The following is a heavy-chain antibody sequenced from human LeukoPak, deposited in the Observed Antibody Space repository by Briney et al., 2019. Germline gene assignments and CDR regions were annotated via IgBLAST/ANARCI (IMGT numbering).Heavy chain of an antibody. CDR2: IYYSGST. CDR1: GGSISSYY. Sequence: PSETLSLTCTVSGGSISSYYWSWIRQPPGKRLEWIGYIYYSGSTNYNPSLKSRVTISVDTSKNQFSLKLSSVTAADTAVYYCARLVGDFWSGYYPDYWGQGTLVTVSS. V-gene: IGHV4-59*08. CDR3: ARLVGDFWSGYYPDY. D-gene: IGHD3-3*01. J-gene: IGHJ4*02.